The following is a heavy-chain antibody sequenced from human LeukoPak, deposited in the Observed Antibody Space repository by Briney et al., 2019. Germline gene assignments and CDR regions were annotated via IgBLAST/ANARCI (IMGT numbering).Heavy chain of an antibody. J-gene: IGHJ5*02. CDR2: IYTSGST. Sequence: SETLSLTCTVSGGSISSYYWSWILQPAGKGLEWIGRIYTSGSTNYNPSLKSRVTMSVDTSKNQFSLKLSSVTAADTAVYYCARTDVRITIFGVVNLFDPWGQGTLVTVSS. D-gene: IGHD3-3*01. CDR1: GGSISSYY. V-gene: IGHV4-4*07. CDR3: ARTDVRITIFGVVNLFDP.